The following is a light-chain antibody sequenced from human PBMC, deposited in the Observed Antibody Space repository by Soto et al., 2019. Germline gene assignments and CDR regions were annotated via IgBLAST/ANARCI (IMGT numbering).Light chain of an antibody. CDR2: EVT. Sequence: QPVLAQPASVSGSPGQSITISCTGTRSDIGRYNYVSWYQQHPGEAPKLLIYEVTYRPSGVSARFSGSKSGSTASLTISGLQAEDEADYYCSSYSTTTSPHVLFGGGTKLTVL. V-gene: IGLV2-14*01. CDR1: RSDIGRYNY. CDR3: SSYSTTTSPHVL. J-gene: IGLJ2*01.